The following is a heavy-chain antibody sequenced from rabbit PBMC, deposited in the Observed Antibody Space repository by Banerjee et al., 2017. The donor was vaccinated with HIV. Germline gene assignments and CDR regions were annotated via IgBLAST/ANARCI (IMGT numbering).Heavy chain of an antibody. J-gene: IGHJ3*01. Sequence: QSLEESGGDLVKPGASLTLTCTASGFSFSSSYYMCWVRQAPGKGLEWIGCIYTGSGSTWYASWVNGRFTISRSTSLNTVDLKMTSLTAADTATYFCARDPVVAGTLWGQGTLVTVS. V-gene: IGHV1S43*01. CDR2: IYTGSGST. D-gene: IGHD4-1*01. CDR1: GFSFSSSYY. CDR3: ARDPVVAGTL.